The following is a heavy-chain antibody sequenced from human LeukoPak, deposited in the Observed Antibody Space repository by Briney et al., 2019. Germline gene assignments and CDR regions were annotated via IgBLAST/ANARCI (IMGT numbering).Heavy chain of an antibody. J-gene: IGHJ5*02. CDR3: ARDVLGGDYIPNWFDP. D-gene: IGHD4-17*01. Sequence: ASVKVSCKASGYTFTTYNINWVRQAPGQGLEWMGWISGYNGNTNYAQKLQGRVTMTTDTSTSTAYMELRSLRSDDTAVYYCARDVLGGDYIPNWFDPWGQGTLVTVSS. V-gene: IGHV1-18*01. CDR2: ISGYNGNT. CDR1: GYTFTTYN.